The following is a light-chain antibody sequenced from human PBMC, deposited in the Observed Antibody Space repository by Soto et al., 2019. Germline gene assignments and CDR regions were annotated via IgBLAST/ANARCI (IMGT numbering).Light chain of an antibody. Sequence: QSVLTQPASVSGSPGQSITFSCTGSDNDVGGYNYVSWYQHHPGKGPKLIIFEVGKRPSGVSDRFSGSKSGNTASLTISGLQAEDEADYYCSSYTSRSTLVFGAGTKVTVL. CDR2: EVG. V-gene: IGLV2-14*01. J-gene: IGLJ1*01. CDR3: SSYTSRSTLV. CDR1: DNDVGGYNY.